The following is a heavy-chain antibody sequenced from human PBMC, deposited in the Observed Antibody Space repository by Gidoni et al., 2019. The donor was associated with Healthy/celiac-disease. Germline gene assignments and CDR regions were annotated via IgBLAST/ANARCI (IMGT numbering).Heavy chain of an antibody. Sequence: QVQLQQWGAGLLKPSATLSLTCAVSVGSFRGYSWSWIRQPPGKGLEWIGEINHSGSTNYNPSLKSRVTISVDTSKNQFSLKLSSVTAADTAVYYCARGPLKGGYCSGGSCYSEQRYWGQGTLVTVSS. D-gene: IGHD2-15*01. CDR1: VGSFRGYS. V-gene: IGHV4-34*01. J-gene: IGHJ4*02. CDR2: INHSGST. CDR3: ARGPLKGGYCSGGSCYSEQRY.